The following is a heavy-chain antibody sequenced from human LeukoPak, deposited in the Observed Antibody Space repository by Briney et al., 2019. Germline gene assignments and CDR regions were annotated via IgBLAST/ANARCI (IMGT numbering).Heavy chain of an antibody. Sequence: GGYMRLFTGAAGFTFSSYSMHWCLQAPGRGLQGVAVISYDGSDKYYTDSVKGRFTISRDNSKNTLYLQMNSLRAEDTAVYYCARVEYYDSSGYYLPLDYWGRGTLVTVSS. V-gene: IGHV3-30-3*01. D-gene: IGHD3-22*01. CDR3: ARVEYYDSSGYYLPLDY. CDR1: GFTFSSYS. J-gene: IGHJ4*02. CDR2: ISYDGSDK.